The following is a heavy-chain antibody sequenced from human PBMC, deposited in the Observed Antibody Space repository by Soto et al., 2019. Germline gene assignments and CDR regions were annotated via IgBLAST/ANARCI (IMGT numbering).Heavy chain of an antibody. CDR2: IYYSGST. D-gene: IGHD4-17*01. J-gene: IGHJ4*02. V-gene: IGHV4-31*03. CDR3: ARDSGGYGDIDY. CDR1: GGSISSGGYY. Sequence: SETLSLTCTVSGGSISSGGYYWSWIRQHPGKGLEWIGYIYYSGSTYYNPSLKSRVTISVDTSKNQFSLKLSSVTAADTAVYYCARDSGGYGDIDYWGQGTLVTV.